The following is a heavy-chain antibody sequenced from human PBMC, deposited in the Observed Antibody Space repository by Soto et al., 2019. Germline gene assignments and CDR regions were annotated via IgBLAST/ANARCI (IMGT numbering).Heavy chain of an antibody. J-gene: IGHJ4*01. V-gene: IGHV1-46*03. CDR2: INPFDGSR. D-gene: IGHD3-10*01. Sequence: GASVKVSCKASGYIFTSYYIHWVRQAPGQGLEWMGWINPFDGSRMFAQSFQGRVTMTRDTSTSTVYMEVSSLRSEDTAAYYCSRVDPGETSPFDHW. CDR3: SRVDPGETSPFDH. CDR1: GYIFTSYY.